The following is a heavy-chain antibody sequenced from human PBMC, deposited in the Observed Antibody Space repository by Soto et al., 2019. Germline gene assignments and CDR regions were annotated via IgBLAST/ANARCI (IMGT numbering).Heavy chain of an antibody. V-gene: IGHV3-7*01. CDR1: GFPFSSYW. J-gene: IGHJ4*02. CDR2: IKPDGSEI. CDR3: ASRSYQFAY. D-gene: IGHD3-16*02. Sequence: GGSLRLSCAASGFPFSSYWMTWFRQAPGKGLEWVANIKPDGSEIDYVDSVKGRFTISRDNARNSVYLQMNSLTAEDTAVFHCASRSYQFAYWGQGSLVPVSS.